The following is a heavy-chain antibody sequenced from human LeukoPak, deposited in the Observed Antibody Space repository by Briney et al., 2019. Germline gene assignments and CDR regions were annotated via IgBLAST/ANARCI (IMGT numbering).Heavy chain of an antibody. J-gene: IGHJ5*02. CDR2: TYYRSKWYN. CDR3: ARSDVLLWFGELGEFDP. D-gene: IGHD3-10*01. V-gene: IGHV6-1*01. Sequence: SQTLSLTCAISGDRVSSNSAASNWIRQSPWSGLEWLGRTYYRSKWYNDYAVSVKSRITINPDTSKNQFSLQLNSVTPEDTAVYYCARSDVLLWFGELGEFDPWGQGTLVTVSS. CDR1: GDRVSSNSAA.